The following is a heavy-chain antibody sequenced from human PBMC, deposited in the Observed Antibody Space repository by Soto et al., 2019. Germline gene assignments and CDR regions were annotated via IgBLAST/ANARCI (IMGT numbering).Heavy chain of an antibody. CDR1: GYTLTELS. V-gene: IGHV1-24*01. CDR3: ATFSYYGINWFDP. J-gene: IGHJ5*02. D-gene: IGHD1-26*01. Sequence: ASVKVSCKVSGYTLTELSMHWVRQAPGKGLEWMGGFDPEDGETIYAQKFQGRVTMTEDTSTDTAYMELSSLRSEDTAVYYCATFSYYGINWFDPWAREPWSPSPQ. CDR2: FDPEDGET.